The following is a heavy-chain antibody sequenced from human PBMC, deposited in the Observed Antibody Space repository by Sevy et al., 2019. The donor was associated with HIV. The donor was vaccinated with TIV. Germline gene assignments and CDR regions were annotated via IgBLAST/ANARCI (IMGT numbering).Heavy chain of an antibody. J-gene: IGHJ6*02. Sequence: GGSLRLSCAASGFTFSDHYMSWIRQAPGKGLEWISYISGSDSTIYYADSVKGRFTISRDNAKNSLYLQMNSLRAEDTAVYYCARDHVKDGDLGDYYYYAMDVWGQGTTVTVSS. D-gene: IGHD4-17*01. CDR2: ISGSDSTI. V-gene: IGHV3-11*01. CDR3: ARDHVKDGDLGDYYYYAMDV. CDR1: GFTFSDHY.